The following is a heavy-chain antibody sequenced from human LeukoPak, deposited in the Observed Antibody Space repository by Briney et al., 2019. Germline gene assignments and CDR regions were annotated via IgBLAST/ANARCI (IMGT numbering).Heavy chain of an antibody. CDR1: GFTFNTYW. Sequence: PGGSLRLSCAAPGFTFNTYWMYWVRQAPGMGLVWVSHISHDGVRTNYADSVKGRFTISRDNAKNTLYLQLTSLRAEDTAVYYCARGGWGYPSPAIDYWGQGTLVTVSS. J-gene: IGHJ4*02. D-gene: IGHD5-12*01. CDR2: ISHDGVRT. V-gene: IGHV3-74*01. CDR3: ARGGWGYPSPAIDY.